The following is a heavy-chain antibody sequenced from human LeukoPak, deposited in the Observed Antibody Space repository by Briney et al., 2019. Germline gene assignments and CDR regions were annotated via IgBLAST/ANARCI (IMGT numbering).Heavy chain of an antibody. CDR3: ARVYGRFHYYYMDV. J-gene: IGHJ6*03. CDR1: GDSISSGSHY. Sequence: SETLSLTCTVSGDSISSGSHYWGWIRQPPGKGLEWIGEINHSGSTNYNPSLKSRVTISIDTSKNQFSLKLSSVTAADTAVYYCARVYGRFHYYYMDVWGKGTTVTISS. D-gene: IGHD4-17*01. V-gene: IGHV4-39*07. CDR2: INHSGST.